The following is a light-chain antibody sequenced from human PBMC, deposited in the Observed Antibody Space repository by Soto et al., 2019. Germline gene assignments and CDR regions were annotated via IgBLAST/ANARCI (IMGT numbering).Light chain of an antibody. CDR3: QQYNNWPRT. Sequence: EIVMTQSPASLSVSPGERATLSCRASQSVSSNLARYQQKPGQAPRLLIYGASTGATGVPARFSGSGSGTDFTLTISSLQFEDFAVYYCQQYNNWPRTFGQGTKVEIK. CDR1: QSVSSN. V-gene: IGKV3-15*01. J-gene: IGKJ1*01. CDR2: GAS.